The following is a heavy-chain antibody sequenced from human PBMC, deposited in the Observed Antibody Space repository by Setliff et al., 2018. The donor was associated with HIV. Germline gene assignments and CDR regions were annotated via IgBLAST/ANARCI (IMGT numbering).Heavy chain of an antibody. CDR2: ISAYNGNT. CDR3: ARAEGRAVAGLRDAFDI. D-gene: IGHD6-19*01. Sequence: ASVKVSCKASGYTFTSYGISWVRQAPGQGLEWMGWISAYNGNTNYAQKLQGRVTMTTDTSTSTAYMELRSLRSDDTAMYYCARAEGRAVAGLRDAFDIWGQGTMVTVSS. CDR1: GYTFTSYG. V-gene: IGHV1-18*01. J-gene: IGHJ3*02.